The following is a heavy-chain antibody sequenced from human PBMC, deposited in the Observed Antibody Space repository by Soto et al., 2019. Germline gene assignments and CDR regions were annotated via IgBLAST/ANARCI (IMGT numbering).Heavy chain of an antibody. V-gene: IGHV3-21*01. CDR3: ARDQVQLEPHDAFDI. Sequence: GGSPRLSCAASGFTFSSYSMNWVRQAPGKGLEWVSSISSSSSYIYYADSVKGRFTISRDNAKNSLYLQMNSLRAEDTAVYYCARDQVQLEPHDAFDIWGQGTMVTVSS. CDR1: GFTFSSYS. D-gene: IGHD1-1*01. J-gene: IGHJ3*02. CDR2: ISSSSSYI.